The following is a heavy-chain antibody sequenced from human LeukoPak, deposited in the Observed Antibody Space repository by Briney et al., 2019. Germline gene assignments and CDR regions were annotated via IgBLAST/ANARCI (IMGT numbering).Heavy chain of an antibody. CDR3: ARGDCSSTSCYSVDY. CDR1: GGSISSCSYY. CDR2: IYYSGST. D-gene: IGHD2-2*02. V-gene: IGHV4-39*01. J-gene: IGHJ4*02. Sequence: SETLSLTCTVSGGSISSCSYYWGWIRQPPGKGLEWIGSIYYSGSTYYNPSLKSRVTISVDTSKNQFSLKLSSVTAADTAVYYCARGDCSSTSCYSVDYWGQGTLVTVSS.